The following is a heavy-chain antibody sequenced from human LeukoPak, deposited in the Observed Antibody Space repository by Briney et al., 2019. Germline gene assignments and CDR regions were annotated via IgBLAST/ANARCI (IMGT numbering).Heavy chain of an antibody. CDR1: GGSISSGDYY. V-gene: IGHV4-30-4*01. Sequence: PSETLSLTCTVSGGSISSGDYYWSWIRQPPGKGLEWIGYIYYSGSTYYNPSLKSRVTISVDTSKNQFSLKLSSVTAADTAVYYCAREIVVVAVFDYWGQGTLVTVSS. CDR2: IYYSGST. D-gene: IGHD2-15*01. J-gene: IGHJ4*02. CDR3: AREIVVVAVFDY.